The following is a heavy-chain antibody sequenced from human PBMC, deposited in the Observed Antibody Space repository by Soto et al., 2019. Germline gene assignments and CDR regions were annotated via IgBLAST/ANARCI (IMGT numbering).Heavy chain of an antibody. V-gene: IGHV4-59*01. CDR3: ARERPYYYYGRDV. CDR1: GGSISSYY. CDR2: IYYSGST. J-gene: IGHJ6*01. Sequence: SETLSLTCTVSGGSISSYYWSWIRQPPGKGLGWIGYIYYSGSTNYNPSLKSRVTISVDTSKNQFSLKLSSVTAADTAVYYCARERPYYYYGRDVWRQGTTVTVS.